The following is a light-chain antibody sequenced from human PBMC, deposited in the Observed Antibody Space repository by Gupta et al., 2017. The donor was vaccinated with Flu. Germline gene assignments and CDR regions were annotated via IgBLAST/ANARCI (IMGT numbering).Light chain of an antibody. J-gene: IGKJ4*01. CDR2: WAT. Sequence: EIVMTQSPGSLAVSLGERATSNCTSSQSVLYSVNNKNLLALYQQKPGQPPKLLIYWATTRESRAPDRFSGRGAGTDFTLTIASLPAEDVAVYYCQQDYKPLFTFGRRTKVEIK. CDR3: QQDYKPLFT. CDR1: QSVLYSVNNKNL. V-gene: IGKV4-1*01.